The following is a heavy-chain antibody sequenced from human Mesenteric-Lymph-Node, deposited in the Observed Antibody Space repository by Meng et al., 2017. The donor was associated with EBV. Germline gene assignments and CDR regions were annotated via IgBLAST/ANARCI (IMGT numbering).Heavy chain of an antibody. CDR1: GGFISRRGFY. CDR3: AGRGFYTLFDY. V-gene: IGHV4-39*07. J-gene: IGHJ4*02. Sequence: QLPLEGSGPGLVKPSEALSLTCTVSGGFISRRGFYWGWIRQPPGKGLEWIGRVSYSGTTSYNPSLRSRVTISADTSKNQFSLRLTSLTAADTAIYYCAGRGFYTLFDYWGQGTLVTVSS. CDR2: VSYSGTT. D-gene: IGHD3-3*01.